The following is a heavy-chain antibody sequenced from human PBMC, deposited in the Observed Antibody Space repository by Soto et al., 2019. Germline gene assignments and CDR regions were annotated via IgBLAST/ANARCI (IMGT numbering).Heavy chain of an antibody. J-gene: IGHJ5*02. V-gene: IGHV1-24*01. D-gene: IGHD3-9*01. CDR1: GYTLTELS. CDR3: ATARIYYDILTGPGGPNWFDP. CDR2: FDPEDGET. Sequence: ASVKVSCKVSGYTLTELSMHWVRQAPGKGLEWMGGFDPEDGETIYAQKFQGRVTMTEDTSTDTAYMELSSLRSEDTAVYYCATARIYYDILTGPGGPNWFDPWGQGTLVTSPQ.